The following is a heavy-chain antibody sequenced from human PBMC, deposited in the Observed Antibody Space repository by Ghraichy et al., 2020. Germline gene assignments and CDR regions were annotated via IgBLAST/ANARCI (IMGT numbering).Heavy chain of an antibody. Sequence: SETLSLTCAVFGWSFSGYYWSWIRQSPGKGLEWIGDIDRSGYTNYNPSLRSRFTISLDTSKNQFSLRLTSVTAADTAVYYCARASSSYDNSGWYKEAGQVTYWGQGTRVTVSS. D-gene: IGHD6-19*01. CDR1: GWSFSGYY. CDR2: IDRSGYT. V-gene: IGHV4-34*01. CDR3: ARASSSYDNSGWYKEAGQVTY. J-gene: IGHJ4*02.